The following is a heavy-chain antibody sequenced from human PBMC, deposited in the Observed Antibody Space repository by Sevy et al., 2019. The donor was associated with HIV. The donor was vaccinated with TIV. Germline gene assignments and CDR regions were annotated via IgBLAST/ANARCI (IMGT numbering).Heavy chain of an antibody. J-gene: IGHJ6*02. V-gene: IGHV3-15*01. Sequence: GGSLRLSCAASGFTFSYAWMSWVRQAPGKGLEWIGRIKAKADGGTIEHAAPVKGRFTISRDDSKNTLYLQMNSLKTEDTAVYYCNTDPIILLLVTNGLDVWGQGTTVTVSS. CDR1: GFTFSYAW. CDR3: NTDPIILLLVTNGLDV. D-gene: IGHD2-8*02. CDR2: IKAKADGGTI.